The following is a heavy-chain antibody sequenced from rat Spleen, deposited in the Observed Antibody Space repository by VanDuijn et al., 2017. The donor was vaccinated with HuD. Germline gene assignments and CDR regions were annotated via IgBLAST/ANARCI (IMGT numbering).Heavy chain of an antibody. CDR3: ARHGGLRNWFAY. J-gene: IGHJ3*01. V-gene: IGHV5-29*01. CDR1: GFILSDYY. CDR2: INYDGRST. D-gene: IGHD1-11*01. Sequence: EVQLVESDGGLVQAGRSLKLSCAASGFILSDYYMAWVRQAPTKGLEWVATINYDGRSTFYRDSVKARFTVSRDNANNSQYLQMDSLRSEDTATYYCARHGGLRNWFAYWGQGTLVTVSS.